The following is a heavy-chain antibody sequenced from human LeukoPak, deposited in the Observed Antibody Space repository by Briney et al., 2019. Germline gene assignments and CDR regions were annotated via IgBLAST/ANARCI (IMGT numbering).Heavy chain of an antibody. CDR2: ITTTSSYI. D-gene: IGHD2-15*01. CDR1: GVTFSNSD. J-gene: IGHJ5*02. CDR3: ARSGCPGGSCYLRYSWLDL. V-gene: IGHV3-21*01. Sequence: GGSLSLSCATAGVTFSNSDMNLVRQAPGKGLEWVSSITTTSSYIYYADSVRGRFTISRDNAKNSLYLHMDSLRAEDTAVYYCARSGCPGGSCYLRYSWLDLWGRGTLVTVSS.